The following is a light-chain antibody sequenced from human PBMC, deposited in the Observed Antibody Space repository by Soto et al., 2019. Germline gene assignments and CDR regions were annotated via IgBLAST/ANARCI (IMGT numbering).Light chain of an antibody. CDR3: TSYAGNNNLV. Sequence: ALTQPPSASGSPGQSVTISCTGTDSNYVSWYQQHPGKAPKLLIYEVIKRPSGVPDRFSGSKSGNTASLTVSGLQAEDEADYHCTSYAGNNNLVFGGGTKVTVL. V-gene: IGLV2-8*01. J-gene: IGLJ2*01. CDR1: DSNY. CDR2: EVI.